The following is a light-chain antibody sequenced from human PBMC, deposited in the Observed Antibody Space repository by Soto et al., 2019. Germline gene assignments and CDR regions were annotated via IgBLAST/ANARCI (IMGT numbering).Light chain of an antibody. CDR2: NSS. CDR1: QSVRSNY. J-gene: IGKJ1*01. V-gene: IGKV3-20*01. CDR3: HQYRDLPQT. Sequence: EIVLTQSPGTLSLSPGERATLSCRASQSVRSNYLAWYQQKPGQAPRLLIYNSSTRATGIPDRFSGRGSGTDFTLTISRLEPDDFALDYCHQYRDLPQTFGQGTQVEIK.